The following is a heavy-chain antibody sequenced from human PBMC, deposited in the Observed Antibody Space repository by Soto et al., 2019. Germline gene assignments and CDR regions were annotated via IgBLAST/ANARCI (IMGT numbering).Heavy chain of an antibody. Sequence: ASVKVSCKASGYTFTGYYMHWVRQAPGQGLEWMGWINPNSGGTNYAQKFQGWVTMTRDTSISTAYMELSRLRSDDTAVYYCARGDIVVVPAALNFDPWGQGTLVTVS. CDR2: INPNSGGT. D-gene: IGHD2-2*01. CDR3: ARGDIVVVPAALNFDP. J-gene: IGHJ5*02. CDR1: GYTFTGYY. V-gene: IGHV1-2*04.